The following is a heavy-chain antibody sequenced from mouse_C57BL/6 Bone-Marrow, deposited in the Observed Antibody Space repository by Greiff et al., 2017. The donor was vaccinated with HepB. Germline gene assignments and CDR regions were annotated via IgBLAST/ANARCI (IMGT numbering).Heavy chain of an antibody. D-gene: IGHD1-1*01. CDR3: ARRYYGSSWYFDV. CDR1: GFTFSSYT. J-gene: IGHJ1*03. CDR2: ISGGGGNT. Sequence: EVMLVESGGGLVKPGGSLKLSCAASGFTFSSYTMSWVRQTPEKRLEWVATISGGGGNTYYPDSVKGRFTISRDNAKNTLYLQMSSMRSEDTALYYCARRYYGSSWYFDVWGTGTTVTVSS. V-gene: IGHV5-9*01.